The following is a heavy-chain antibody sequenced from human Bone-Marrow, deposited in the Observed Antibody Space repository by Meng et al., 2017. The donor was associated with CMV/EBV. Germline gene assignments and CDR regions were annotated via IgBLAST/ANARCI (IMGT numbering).Heavy chain of an antibody. CDR1: GPGGSNRNYY. Sequence: SETLSLTCAVYGPGGSNRNYYWNWLRQPPGKGLEWIGSIYYSGSTYYNPSLKSRVTISVDTSKNQFSLKLSSVTAADTAVYYCARGFWSGYLGNDYWGQGTLVTVSS. J-gene: IGHJ4*02. CDR3: ARGFWSGYLGNDY. V-gene: IGHV4-39*07. D-gene: IGHD3-3*01. CDR2: IYYSGST.